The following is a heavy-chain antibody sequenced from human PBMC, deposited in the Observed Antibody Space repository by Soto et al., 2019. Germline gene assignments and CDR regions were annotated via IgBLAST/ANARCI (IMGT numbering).Heavy chain of an antibody. J-gene: IGHJ4*02. CDR1: GFTFSSYA. CDR3: ARGSYSYGPDY. Sequence: LRLSCAASGFTFSSYAMHWVRQAPGKGLEWVAVISYDGSNKYYADSVKGRFTISRDNSKNTLYLQMNSLRAEDTAVYYCARGSYSYGPDYWGQGTLVTVSS. D-gene: IGHD5-18*01. CDR2: ISYDGSNK. V-gene: IGHV3-30-3*01.